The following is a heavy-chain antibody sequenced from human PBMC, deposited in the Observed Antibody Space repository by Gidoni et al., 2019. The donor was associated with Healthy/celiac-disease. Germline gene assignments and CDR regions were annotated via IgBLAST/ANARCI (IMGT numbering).Heavy chain of an antibody. V-gene: IGHV4-31*03. CDR1: GGSISSGGYY. Sequence: SQTLSLTCTVSGGSISSGGYYWSWIRQHPGKGLEWIGYIYYSGSTYYNPSLKSRVTISVDTSKNQFSLKLSSVTAADTAVYYCAREFLEWFPPDYYYYYGMDVWGQGTTVTVSS. D-gene: IGHD3-3*01. CDR3: AREFLEWFPPDYYYYYGMDV. CDR2: IYYSGST. J-gene: IGHJ6*02.